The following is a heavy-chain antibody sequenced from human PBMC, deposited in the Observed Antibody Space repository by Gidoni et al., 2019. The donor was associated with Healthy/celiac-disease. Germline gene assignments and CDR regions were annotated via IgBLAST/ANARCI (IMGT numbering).Heavy chain of an antibody. CDR3: ARAGGRGIYYYYYGMDV. V-gene: IGHV4-59*01. CDR2: IYYSGST. J-gene: IGHJ6*02. CDR1: GGSLSSYY. D-gene: IGHD2-15*01. Sequence: QVHLQESGPGLVKPSETLSLTCTVSGGSLSSYYWSWIRQPPGKGLEWIGYIYYSGSTNYNPSLKSRVTISVDTSKNQFSLKLSSVTAADTAVYYCARAGGRGIYYYYYGMDVWGQGTTVTVSS.